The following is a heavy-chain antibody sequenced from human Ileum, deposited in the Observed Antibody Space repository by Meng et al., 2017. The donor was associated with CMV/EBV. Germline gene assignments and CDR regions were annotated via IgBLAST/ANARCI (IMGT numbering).Heavy chain of an antibody. J-gene: IGHJ4*02. Sequence: ASVKVSCKASGYTFTSYYMHWVRQAPGQGLEWMGWINPNSGGTNYAQKFQGRVTMTRDTSISTAYMELSRLRSDDTAVYYCASDSSSWYYFDYWGQGTLVTVSS. CDR3: ASDSSSWYYFDY. D-gene: IGHD6-13*01. CDR1: GYTFTSYY. CDR2: INPNSGGT. V-gene: IGHV1-2*02.